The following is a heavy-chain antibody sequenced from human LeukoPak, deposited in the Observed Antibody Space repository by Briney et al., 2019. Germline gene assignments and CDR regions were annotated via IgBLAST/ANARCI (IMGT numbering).Heavy chain of an antibody. V-gene: IGHV3-30*18. D-gene: IGHD2-15*01. CDR2: ISYDGSDK. CDR1: GFTFCSYG. J-gene: IGHJ4*02. CDR3: AKDSTHCSGSNCYGGDY. Sequence: GGSLRLSCAASGFTFCSYGSHWVRQAPGKGLEWVAVISYDGSDKYYADSVKGRFTISRDNSKNTLYLQMNSLRAEDTAVYYCAKDSTHCSGSNCYGGDYWGQRTLVTVPS.